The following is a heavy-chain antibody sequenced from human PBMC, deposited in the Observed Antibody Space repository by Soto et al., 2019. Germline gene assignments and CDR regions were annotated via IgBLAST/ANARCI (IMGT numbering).Heavy chain of an antibody. CDR3: VRGGSNYAS. CDR2: IKPDESEK. Sequence: EVPLVESGGGLVQPGGSLRLSCTASGFTFIDSWMTWVRQAPGKGLEWVDRIKPDESEKKYADTVKGRLSISRDNAKNSMYLQMDSLRGEDTAVYYCVRGGSNYASWGQGTLVTFSS. J-gene: IGHJ5*02. D-gene: IGHD4-4*01. CDR1: GFTFIDSW. V-gene: IGHV3-7*01.